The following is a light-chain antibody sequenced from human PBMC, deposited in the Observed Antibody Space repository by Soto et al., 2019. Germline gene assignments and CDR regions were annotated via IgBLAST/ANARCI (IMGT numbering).Light chain of an antibody. CDR1: SSDVGTYNF. CDR2: DVT. Sequence: QSALTQPRSVSGSPGQSVTISCTGTSSDVGTYNFVSWYQQHPGKAPKFMIYDVTKRPSGVPDRFSGSKSGNTASLTISGLQDEDEADSYCCSYVGSDTSYVFGTGTKLTVL. J-gene: IGLJ1*01. CDR3: CSYVGSDTSYV. V-gene: IGLV2-11*01.